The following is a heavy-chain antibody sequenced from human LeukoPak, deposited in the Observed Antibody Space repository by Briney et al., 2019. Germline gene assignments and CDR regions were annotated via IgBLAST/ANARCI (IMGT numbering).Heavy chain of an antibody. D-gene: IGHD3/OR15-3a*01. CDR2: ISSNGDRT. Sequence: GGSLRLSCAASGFTFTRFAMYWVRQAPGKGLEFVSAISSNGDRTYYARSVKGRFTISRDNAKNSLYLQMNSLRAEDTAVYYCARVYRNEEGFWTPNNYMDVWGKGTTVTVSS. CDR1: GFTFTRFA. CDR3: ARVYRNEEGFWTPNNYMDV. J-gene: IGHJ6*03. V-gene: IGHV3-64*01.